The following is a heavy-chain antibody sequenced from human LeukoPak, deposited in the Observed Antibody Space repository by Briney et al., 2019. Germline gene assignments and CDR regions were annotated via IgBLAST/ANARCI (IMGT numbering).Heavy chain of an antibody. CDR1: KFTFSSYG. D-gene: IGHD2-2*01. CDR2: IRYDGSEK. V-gene: IGHV3-30*02. Sequence: GGSLRLSCSASKFTFSSYGMHWVRQAPGKGLEWVAFIRYDGSEKFYADSVKGRFTISRDNSKSTLYLRMNSLRAEDTAIYSCAKDRRYCSSTTCPDYWGQGTLVTVSS. J-gene: IGHJ4*02. CDR3: AKDRRYCSSTTCPDY.